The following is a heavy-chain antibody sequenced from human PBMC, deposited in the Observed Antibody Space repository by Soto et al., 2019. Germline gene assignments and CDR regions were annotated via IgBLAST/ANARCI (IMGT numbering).Heavy chain of an antibody. Sequence: QVQLVQSGAEVKKPGASVKVSCKASGYTFTSYGISWVRQAPGQGLEWMGWISAYNGNTNYAQKLRGRVTMTTDTPTSTDYMELRSLRSDDTAVYYCASFSIAAADPYGMDVWGQGTTVTVSS. CDR3: ASFSIAAADPYGMDV. V-gene: IGHV1-18*01. J-gene: IGHJ6*02. CDR2: ISAYNGNT. CDR1: GYTFTSYG. D-gene: IGHD6-13*01.